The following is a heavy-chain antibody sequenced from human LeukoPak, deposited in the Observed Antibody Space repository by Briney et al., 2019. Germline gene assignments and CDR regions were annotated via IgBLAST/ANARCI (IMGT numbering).Heavy chain of an antibody. D-gene: IGHD3-22*01. J-gene: IGHJ4*02. CDR1: GVTFSSYA. CDR3: AKDRTYYYDSSGYYTVDY. CDR2: ISGSGGST. Sequence: GGSLRLSCAASGVTFSSYAMSWVRQAPGKGLEWVSAISGSGGSTYYAASVKGRFPISRDNSKNTLYMQMNSLRAEDTAVSSCAKDRTYYYDSSGYYTVDYWGQGILVTVSS. V-gene: IGHV3-23*01.